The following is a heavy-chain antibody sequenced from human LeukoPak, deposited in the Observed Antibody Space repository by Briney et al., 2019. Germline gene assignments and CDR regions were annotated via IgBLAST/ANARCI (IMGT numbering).Heavy chain of an antibody. CDR1: GYTLTELS. CDR2: FDPEDGET. V-gene: IGHV1-24*01. D-gene: IGHD3-16*01. CDR3: ATSFPLGGYNWFDP. Sequence: GASVKVSCKVSGYTLTELSMHWVRQAPGKGLEWMGGFDPEDGETIYAQKFQGRVTVTEDTSTDTAYMELSSLRSEDTAVYYCATSFPLGGYNWFDPWGQGTLVTVSS. J-gene: IGHJ5*02.